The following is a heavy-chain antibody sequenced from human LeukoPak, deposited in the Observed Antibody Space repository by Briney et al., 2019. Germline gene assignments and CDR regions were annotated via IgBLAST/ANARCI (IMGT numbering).Heavy chain of an antibody. CDR3: ARHGANSSGSTNYYYYYGMDV. D-gene: IGHD3-22*01. CDR2: IHYSGNT. V-gene: IGHV4-59*08. J-gene: IGHJ6*02. CDR1: GRSISSYY. Sequence: SETLSLTCTVPGRSISSYYWSWIRQPPGKGLERVGHIHYSGNTNYNPSRKSRVTISVDTSKNQFSLKLSSVTAADTAVYYCARHGANSSGSTNYYYYYGMDVWGQGTTVTVSS.